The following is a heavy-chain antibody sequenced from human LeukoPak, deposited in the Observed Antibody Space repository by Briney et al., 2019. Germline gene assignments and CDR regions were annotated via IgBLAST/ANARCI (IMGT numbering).Heavy chain of an antibody. CDR2: ISYDGSNK. D-gene: IGHD1-26*01. CDR1: GFTFSSYG. Sequence: GRSLRLSCAASGFTFSSYGMHWVRQAPGKGLEWVAVISYDGSNKYYADSVKGRFTISRDNSKNTLYLQMNSLRAEDTAVYYCAKPGRSSGSYYYMDVWGKGTTVTVSS. V-gene: IGHV3-30*18. J-gene: IGHJ6*03. CDR3: AKPGRSSGSYYYMDV.